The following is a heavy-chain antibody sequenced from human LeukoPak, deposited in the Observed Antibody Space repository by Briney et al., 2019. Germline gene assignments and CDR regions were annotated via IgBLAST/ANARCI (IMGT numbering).Heavy chain of an antibody. CDR2: IIPIFGTA. D-gene: IGHD5-18*01. V-gene: IGHV1-69*05. CDR3: ATRTHNSYAEGWYFDL. J-gene: IGHJ2*01. Sequence: SVKVSCKASGVTFNSYTINWMPQAPGQGLEWMGRIIPIFGTANYAQGFQGRVTITTDESTSTAYMELSSLRSEDTAVYYCATRTHNSYAEGWYFDLWGRGTLVTVSS. CDR1: GVTFNSYT.